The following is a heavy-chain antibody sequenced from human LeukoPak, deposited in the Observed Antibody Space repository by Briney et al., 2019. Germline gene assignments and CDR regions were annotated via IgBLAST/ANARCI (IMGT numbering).Heavy chain of an antibody. V-gene: IGHV1-69*04. D-gene: IGHD2-8*01. J-gene: IGHJ6*02. Sequence: SVKVSCKASGGTFSSYAISWVRQAPGQGLEWMGRIIPILGIANYAQKFQGRVTITADKSTSTAYMELSSLRSEDTAVYYCASLISPFMEYYYGMDVWGQGTTVTVSS. CDR1: GGTFSSYA. CDR3: ASLISPFMEYYYGMDV. CDR2: IIPILGIA.